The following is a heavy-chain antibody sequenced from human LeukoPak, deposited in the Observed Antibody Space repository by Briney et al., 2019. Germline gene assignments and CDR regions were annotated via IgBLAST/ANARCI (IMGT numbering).Heavy chain of an antibody. CDR3: ARVPLYCGGDCYPFDY. D-gene: IGHD2-21*02. J-gene: IGHJ4*02. V-gene: IGHV1-2*02. Sequence: ASVKVSCKASGYTFSGYYLYWGRHAPGQGREWRGWINPNRGGTNYAQKLQGRGTMTRDTAISTAYMELSRRRSEDTAVYYCARVPLYCGGDCYPFDYWGQGALVTASS. CDR1: GYTFSGYY. CDR2: INPNRGGT.